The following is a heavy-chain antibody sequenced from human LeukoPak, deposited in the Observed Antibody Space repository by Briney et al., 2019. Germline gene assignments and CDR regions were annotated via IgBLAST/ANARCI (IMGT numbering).Heavy chain of an antibody. CDR1: GGSISSSSYY. D-gene: IGHD6-6*01. CDR2: IYYSGST. V-gene: IGHV4-39*01. Sequence: SETLSLTCTLSGGSISSSSYYWGWIRQPPGKGLEWIGSIYYSGSTYYNPSLKSRVTISVDTSKNQFSLKLSSVTAADTAVYYCARRIAARRFDYWGQGTLVTVSS. J-gene: IGHJ4*02. CDR3: ARRIAARRFDY.